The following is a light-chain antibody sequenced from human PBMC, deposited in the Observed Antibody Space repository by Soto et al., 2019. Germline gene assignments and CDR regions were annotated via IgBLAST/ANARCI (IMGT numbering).Light chain of an antibody. V-gene: IGKV3-11*01. CDR1: QNVANY. Sequence: EIVLTQSPATLSFSPGEIAPLSCRASQNVANYLDWYQQKPGQAPRLLIYESSNRATGIAARFSGSGSGTDFTLTISSLEPEDFAVYYCQQRSNWPLNFGQGTRLEIK. J-gene: IGKJ5*01. CDR3: QQRSNWPLN. CDR2: ESS.